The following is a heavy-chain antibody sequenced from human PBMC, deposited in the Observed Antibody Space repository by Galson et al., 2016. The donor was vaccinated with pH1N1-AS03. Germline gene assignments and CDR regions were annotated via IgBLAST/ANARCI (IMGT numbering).Heavy chain of an antibody. CDR2: IQSDGSNK. CDR1: GFNFNSHG. D-gene: IGHD6-19*01. V-gene: IGHV3-30*02. J-gene: IGHJ4*02. CDR3: GKDNVLGSGWFGVDF. Sequence: SPRLSCAASGFNFNSHGMHWVRQTPGKGLEWVAFIQSDGSNKYYADSVKGRFTISRDKYTNTLYLQMSTLRPEDTGIYYCGKDNVLGSGWFGVDFWGQGTLVTVSS.